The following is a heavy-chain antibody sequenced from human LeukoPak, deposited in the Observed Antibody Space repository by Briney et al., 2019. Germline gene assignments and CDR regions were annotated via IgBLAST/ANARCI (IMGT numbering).Heavy chain of an antibody. D-gene: IGHD3-22*01. CDR2: VSASGRT. CDR3: ARANYYDSTGCYHDY. V-gene: IGHV4-61*09. Sequence: SETLSLTCTVSGGSITGDPHYWTWIRQSAGEGLEWLGHVSASGRTTYNPSLKSRVAISVYTSKKKFFLRLDSVTAADTAVYYCARANYYDSTGCYHDYWGQGTLVTVSS. J-gene: IGHJ4*02. CDR1: GGSITGDPHY.